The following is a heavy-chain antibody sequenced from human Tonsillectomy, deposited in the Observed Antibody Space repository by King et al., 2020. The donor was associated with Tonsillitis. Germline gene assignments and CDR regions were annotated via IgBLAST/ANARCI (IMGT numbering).Heavy chain of an antibody. Sequence: VQLVQSGAEVKKPGTSVKVSCKASGYTFTSYYMHWVRQAPGQGLEWMGIINPSGGSTSYAQKFQGRVTMTRDTSTSTVYMELSSLRYEDTAVYYCASPGSSYGLSSWGQGTLVTVSS. CDR1: GYTFTSYY. CDR3: ASPGSSYGLSS. D-gene: IGHD5-18*01. J-gene: IGHJ5*02. CDR2: INPSGGST. V-gene: IGHV1-46*01.